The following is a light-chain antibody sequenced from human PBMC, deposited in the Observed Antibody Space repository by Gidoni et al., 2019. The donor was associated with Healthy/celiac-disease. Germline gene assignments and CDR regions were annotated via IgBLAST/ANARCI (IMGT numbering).Light chain of an antibody. J-gene: IGKJ2*01. CDR3: MQALQTPYT. CDR2: LGS. V-gene: IGKV2-28*01. CDR1: QSLLQSNGYNY. Sequence: DMVMTQSPLSLPVTPGEPASISCRSSQSLLQSNGYNYLDWYLQKPGQSPQLLIYLGSNRASGVPDRFSGSGSGTDFTLKISSVEAEDVWVYYCMQALQTPYTFGQGTKLEIK.